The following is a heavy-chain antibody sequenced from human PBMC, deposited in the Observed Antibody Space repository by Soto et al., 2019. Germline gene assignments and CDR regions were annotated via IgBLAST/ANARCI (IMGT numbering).Heavy chain of an antibody. Sequence: GGSLRLSCAASGFTVSSNYMSWVRQAPGKGPEWVSVIYSGGSTYYADSVKGRFTISRHNSKNTLYLQMNSLRAEDTAVYYCARGYSSSWRHFDYWGQGTLVTVSS. CDR2: IYSGGST. V-gene: IGHV3-53*04. CDR3: ARGYSSSWRHFDY. J-gene: IGHJ4*02. CDR1: GFTVSSNY. D-gene: IGHD6-13*01.